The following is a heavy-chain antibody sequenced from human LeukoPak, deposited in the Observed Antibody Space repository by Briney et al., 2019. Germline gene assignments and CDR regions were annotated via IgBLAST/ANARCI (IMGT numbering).Heavy chain of an antibody. CDR2: IISCNRNT. CDR1: GDTVTSYG. CDR3: ARVLSYYYGSGSYYKGGYFDY. D-gene: IGHD3-10*01. J-gene: IGHJ4*02. Sequence: SGTDSYNLSGDTVTSYGMNGMQQTPVHGIDWLTFIISCNRNTNYAQKLQGRVTMTTDTSTNTAYMELRSLRSDDTAVYYCARVLSYYYGSGSYYKGGYFDYWGQGTLVTVSS. V-gene: IGHV1-18*01.